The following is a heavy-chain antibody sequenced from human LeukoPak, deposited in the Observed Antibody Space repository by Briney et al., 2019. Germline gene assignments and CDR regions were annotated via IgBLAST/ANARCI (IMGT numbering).Heavy chain of an antibody. CDR2: ISYDGSNK. D-gene: IGHD3-22*01. CDR3: AREPDSSGYSSYFDL. J-gene: IGHJ2*01. V-gene: IGHV3-30*03. CDR1: GFTFSSYG. Sequence: GGSLRLSCAASGFTFSSYGMHWVRQAPGKGLEWVAVISYDGSNKYYADSVKGRFTISRDNAKHSLYLQMNSLRGEDTAVYYCAREPDSSGYSSYFDLWGRGTLVTVSS.